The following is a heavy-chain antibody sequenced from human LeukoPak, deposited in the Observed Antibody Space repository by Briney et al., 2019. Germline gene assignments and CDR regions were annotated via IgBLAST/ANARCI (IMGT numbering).Heavy chain of an antibody. J-gene: IGHJ4*02. CDR1: GFTFSNYG. CDR2: IWYDESNK. D-gene: IGHD4-23*01. V-gene: IGHV3-33*01. CDR3: ARDTNLYGGPRASGGCDF. Sequence: GGSLRLSCAASGFTFSNYGMHWVRQAPGKGLEWVAVIWYDESNKYYSDSVTGRFTISRDNSKNTLYLQINSLRAEDTAVYYCARDTNLYGGPRASGGCDFWGLGTPVTVSS.